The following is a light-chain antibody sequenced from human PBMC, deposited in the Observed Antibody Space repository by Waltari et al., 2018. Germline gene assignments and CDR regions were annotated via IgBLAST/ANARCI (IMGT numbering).Light chain of an antibody. V-gene: IGLV1-40*01. J-gene: IGLJ2*01. CDR3: QSFDNMLSGGVV. Sequence: QSVLTQPPSVSGTPGQRVTISCSGSTSNIGAGHDVHWYQHLPGTAPNLLIYGNNTRPSGVPSQFSGSNSRTSASRAITGLQADDEADYCCQSFDNMLSGGVVFGGGTKLAVL. CDR1: TSNIGAGHD. CDR2: GNN.